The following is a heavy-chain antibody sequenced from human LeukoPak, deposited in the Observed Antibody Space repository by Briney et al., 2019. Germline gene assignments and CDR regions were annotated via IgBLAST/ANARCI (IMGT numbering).Heavy chain of an antibody. CDR1: GFSFSGSS. CDR3: TGGYGYGTVG. CDR2: IRSKDYSYAT. V-gene: IGHV3-73*01. J-gene: IGHJ4*02. D-gene: IGHD5-18*01. Sequence: GGSLKLSCVASGFSFSGSSMHWVRQASGKGLEWVGRIRSKDYSYATVYGESVKGRFTISRDDSKNTAYLQMNSLKIEDTAMYYCTGGYGYGTVGWGQGTLVTVSS.